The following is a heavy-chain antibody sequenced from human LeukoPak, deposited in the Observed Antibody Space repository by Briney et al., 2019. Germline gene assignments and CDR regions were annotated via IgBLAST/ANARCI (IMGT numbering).Heavy chain of an antibody. Sequence: ASVKVSCKASGYTFTGYYMHWVRQATGQGLEWMGWINPNSGNTGYAQKFQGRVTMTRNTSISTAYMELSSLRSEDTAVYYCARGRLLRYFDWLRYYYMDVWGKGTTVTISS. CDR2: INPNSGNT. D-gene: IGHD3-9*01. J-gene: IGHJ6*03. CDR1: GYTFTGYY. V-gene: IGHV1-8*02. CDR3: ARGRLLRYFDWLRYYYMDV.